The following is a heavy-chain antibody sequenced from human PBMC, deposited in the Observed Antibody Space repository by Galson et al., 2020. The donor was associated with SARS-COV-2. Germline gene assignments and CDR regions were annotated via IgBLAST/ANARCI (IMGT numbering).Heavy chain of an antibody. CDR2: ISAYNGNT. Sequence: ASVKVSCKASGYTFTSYGIRWVRQAPGQGLEWMGWISAYNGNTNYAQKLQGRVTMTTDTSTSTAYMELRSLRSDDTAVYYCARVIYYDSSGYSLWYYYYGMDVWGQGTTVTVSS. D-gene: IGHD3-22*01. J-gene: IGHJ6*02. CDR1: GYTFTSYG. CDR3: ARVIYYDSSGYSLWYYYYGMDV. V-gene: IGHV1-18*04.